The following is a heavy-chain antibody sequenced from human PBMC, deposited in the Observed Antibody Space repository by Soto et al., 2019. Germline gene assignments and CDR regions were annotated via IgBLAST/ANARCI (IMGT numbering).Heavy chain of an antibody. J-gene: IGHJ4*02. CDR1: GFTFSSYA. Sequence: GGSLRLSCAASGFTFSSYAMHWVRQAPGKGLEWVAVISYDGSNKYYADSVKGRFTISRDNSKNTLYLQMNSLRAEDTAVYYSARDPRSSSWQQTVDYWGQGALVTVSS. V-gene: IGHV3-30-3*01. CDR3: ARDPRSSSWQQTVDY. CDR2: ISYDGSNK. D-gene: IGHD6-13*01.